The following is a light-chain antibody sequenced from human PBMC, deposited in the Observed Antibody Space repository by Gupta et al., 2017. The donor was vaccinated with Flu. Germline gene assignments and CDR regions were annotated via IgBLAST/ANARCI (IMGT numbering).Light chain of an antibody. CDR1: SSDVSGYNY. Sequence: TSSDVSGYNYVSWYQQHAGKAPKLMIYEVSNRPSGVSIRFSGSKSGNTASLTISGVQAEDEADYYCSSYTSRRTWVFGGGTKLTVL. CDR2: EVS. J-gene: IGLJ3*02. V-gene: IGLV2-14*01. CDR3: SSYTSRRTWV.